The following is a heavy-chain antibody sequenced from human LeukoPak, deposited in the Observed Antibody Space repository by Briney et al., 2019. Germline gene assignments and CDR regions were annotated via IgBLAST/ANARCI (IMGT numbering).Heavy chain of an antibody. Sequence: SETLSLTCAVYGGSFSGYYWSWIRQPPGKGLEWIGEINHSRSTNYNPSLKSRVTISVDTSKNQFSLKLSSVTAADTAVYYCARPHADYWGQGTLVTVSS. V-gene: IGHV4-34*01. CDR2: INHSRST. CDR1: GGSFSGYY. J-gene: IGHJ4*02. CDR3: ARPHADY.